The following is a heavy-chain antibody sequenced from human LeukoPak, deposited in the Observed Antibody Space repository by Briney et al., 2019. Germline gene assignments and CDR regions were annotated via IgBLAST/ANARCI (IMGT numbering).Heavy chain of an antibody. CDR2: ISGSGVNT. CDR1: GFSVSNSY. D-gene: IGHD3-22*01. J-gene: IGHJ3*02. CDR3: ARGRSGYGPFDAFDI. V-gene: IGHV3-23*01. Sequence: GGSLRLSCAASGFSVSNSYMTWVRQAPGKGLEWVSAISGSGVNTYYADSVKGRFAASRGNSKNTLYLQMNSLRAEDTAVYYCARGRSGYGPFDAFDIWGQGTWVTVSS.